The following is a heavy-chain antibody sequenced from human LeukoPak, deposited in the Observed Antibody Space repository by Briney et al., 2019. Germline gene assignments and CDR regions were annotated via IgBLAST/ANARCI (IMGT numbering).Heavy chain of an antibody. CDR1: GFTFSDYE. Sequence: GGSLRLSCTASGFTFSDYEMNWVRQATGKGLEWVAYISNSGSTINYADSVKGRFTISRDNAKKSLYLQMNSLRAEDTAVYFCARGLSLSGYLDAFDIWGQGTMVTVSS. CDR2: ISNSGSTI. J-gene: IGHJ3*02. CDR3: ARGLSLSGYLDAFDI. V-gene: IGHV3-48*03. D-gene: IGHD3-22*01.